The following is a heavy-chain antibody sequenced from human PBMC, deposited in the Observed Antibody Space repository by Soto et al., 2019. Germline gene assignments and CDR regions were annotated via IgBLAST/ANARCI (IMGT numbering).Heavy chain of an antibody. V-gene: IGHV4-4*07. D-gene: IGHD1-26*01. CDR1: GGSIRSNY. J-gene: IGHJ6*02. Sequence: PSETLSLTCNVSGGSIRSNYWSWIRQPAGKALEWIGRIYTSGTTNYNPSLKSRATMLIDTSKNQFSLILSSVTAADTGVYYCAREGASGLGMDVWGQGTTVTVS. CDR3: AREGASGLGMDV. CDR2: IYTSGTT.